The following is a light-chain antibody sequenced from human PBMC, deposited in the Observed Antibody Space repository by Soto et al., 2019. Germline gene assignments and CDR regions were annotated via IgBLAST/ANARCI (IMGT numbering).Light chain of an antibody. CDR2: GAS. V-gene: IGKV3-15*01. CDR1: QSVSGN. Sequence: EIVMTQSPGTLSVSPGERATLSCRASQSVSGNLAWYQQKPDQAPRLLIYGASTRATGIPARFSGSGSGTEFTLTISSLQSEDFAVYYCQQYNNWPRTFGQGTKVDIK. CDR3: QQYNNWPRT. J-gene: IGKJ1*01.